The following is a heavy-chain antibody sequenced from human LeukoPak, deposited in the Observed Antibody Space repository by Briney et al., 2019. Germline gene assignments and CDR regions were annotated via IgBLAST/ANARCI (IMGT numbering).Heavy chain of an antibody. Sequence: SETLSLTCAVYGGSFSGYYWSWIRQPPGKGLEWIGEINHSGSTYYNPSLKSRVTIPVDTSKNQFSLKLSSVTAADTAVYYCARTRYYYNSRSYGAPYYFDYWGQGTLVTVSS. CDR2: INHSGST. CDR3: ARTRYYYNSRSYGAPYYFDY. V-gene: IGHV4-34*01. CDR1: GGSFSGYY. J-gene: IGHJ4*02. D-gene: IGHD3-10*01.